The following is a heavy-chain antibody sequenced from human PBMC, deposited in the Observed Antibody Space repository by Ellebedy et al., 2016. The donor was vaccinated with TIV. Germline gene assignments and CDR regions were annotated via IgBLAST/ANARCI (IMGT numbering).Heavy chain of an antibody. Sequence: GGSLRLXXQASGYSFTTYWIGWVRQMPGKGLEWMGVFHPGDSDSRYNPSFEGQVTISADRSINTAYLQWSSLKASDTAMYYCARRDTMTVVVGGFDVWGQGTMLTVS. CDR2: FHPGDSDS. CDR3: ARRDTMTVVVGGFDV. V-gene: IGHV5-51*01. CDR1: GYSFTTYW. J-gene: IGHJ3*01. D-gene: IGHD3-22*01.